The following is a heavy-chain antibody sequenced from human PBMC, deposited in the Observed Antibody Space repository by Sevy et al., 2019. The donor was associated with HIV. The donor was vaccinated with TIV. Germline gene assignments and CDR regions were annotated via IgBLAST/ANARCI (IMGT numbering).Heavy chain of an antibody. D-gene: IGHD1-1*01. CDR1: GYTFTGYY. V-gene: IGHV1-2*02. J-gene: IGHJ4*02. CDR2: INPNSGGT. Sequence: ASVKVSCKASGYTFTGYYMHWVRQAPGQGLEWMGWINPNSGGTNYAQKFQGRVTMTRDTSISTAYMELSRLRSDDTAVYYCARGYWRVFNYFDYWGQGTLVTVSS. CDR3: ARGYWRVFNYFDY.